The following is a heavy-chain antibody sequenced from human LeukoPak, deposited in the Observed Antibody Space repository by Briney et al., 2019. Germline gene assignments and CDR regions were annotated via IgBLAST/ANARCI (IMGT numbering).Heavy chain of an antibody. CDR3: ARHYYGSGSILYYGMDV. J-gene: IGHJ6*04. CDR1: GGTFSSYA. CDR2: IIPIFGTA. Sequence: SVKVSCKASGGTFSSYAISWVRQAPGQGREWMGLIIPIFGTANYAQKFQGRVTITADESTSTAHMELSSLRSEDTAVYYCARHYYGSGSILYYGMDVWGKGTTVTVSS. V-gene: IGHV1-69*13. D-gene: IGHD3-10*01.